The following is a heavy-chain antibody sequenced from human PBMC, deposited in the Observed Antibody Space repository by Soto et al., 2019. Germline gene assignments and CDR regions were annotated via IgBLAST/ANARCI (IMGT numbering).Heavy chain of an antibody. CDR2: ISYDGRNK. CDR1: GFSLNDYG. D-gene: IGHD3-22*01. J-gene: IGHJ4*02. Sequence: QVQLVESGGGVVQPGRSLRLSCAASGFSLNDYGMHWVRQPPGKGLEGVAVISYDGRNKYYTDSVRGRFTISRDISKGTLYLQMNSLRPEDTAVYYCAKSNRGAYDTPDFWGQGTLVTVSP. V-gene: IGHV3-30*18. CDR3: AKSNRGAYDTPDF.